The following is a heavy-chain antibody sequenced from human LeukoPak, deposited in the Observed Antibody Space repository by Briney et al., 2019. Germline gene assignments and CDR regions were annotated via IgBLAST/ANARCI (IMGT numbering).Heavy chain of an antibody. CDR2: ISSSSSTI. V-gene: IGHV3-48*02. CDR3: AREGYGEGVLYYYYYGMDV. J-gene: IGHJ6*02. D-gene: IGHD4-17*01. CDR1: GFTFSSYI. Sequence: GGSLRLSCAASGFTFSSYIMNWVRQAPGKGLEWVSYISSSSSTIYYADSVKGRFTISRDNAKNSLYLQMNSPRDEDTAVYYCAREGYGEGVLYYYYYGMDVWGQGTTVTVSS.